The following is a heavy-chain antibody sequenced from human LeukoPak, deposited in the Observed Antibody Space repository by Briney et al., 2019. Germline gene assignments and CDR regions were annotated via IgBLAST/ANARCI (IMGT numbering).Heavy chain of an antibody. D-gene: IGHD4-23*01. CDR1: GYTFTGYY. CDR3: AREEHGGYHDY. CDR2: INPSGGST. J-gene: IGHJ4*02. Sequence: GASVKVSCKASGYTFTGYYIHWVRQAPGQGLEWMGMINPSGGSTNYAQKFQGRVTMTRDTSTSTVYMELSSLGPEDTAVYYCAREEHGGYHDYWGQGTLVIVSS. V-gene: IGHV1-46*01.